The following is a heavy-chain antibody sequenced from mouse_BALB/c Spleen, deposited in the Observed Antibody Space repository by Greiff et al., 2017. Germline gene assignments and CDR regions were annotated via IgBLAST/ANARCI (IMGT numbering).Heavy chain of an antibody. V-gene: IGHV5-6*01. D-gene: IGHD1-2*01. CDR2: ISDGGSYT. CDR3: ARDSTATAY. CDR1: GFTFSSYG. J-gene: IGHJ3*01. Sequence: EVQGVESGGDLVKPGGSLKLSCAASGFTFSSYGMSWVRQTPDKRLEWVATISDGGSYTYYPDSVKGRFTISRDNAKNNLYLQMSSLKSEDTAMYYCARDSTATAYWGQGTLVTVSA.